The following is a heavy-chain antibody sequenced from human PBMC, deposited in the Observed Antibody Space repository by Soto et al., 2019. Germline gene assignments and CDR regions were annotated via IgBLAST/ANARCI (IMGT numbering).Heavy chain of an antibody. CDR2: ISSSSSTI. J-gene: IGHJ3*02. D-gene: IGHD6-19*01. V-gene: IGHV3-48*02. CDR3: AGGIAVAGLDAFDI. Sequence: PGGSLRLSCASSGFTFSSYSMNLVRQAPGKGLEWVSYISSSSSTIYYADSVKGRFTISRDNAKNSLYLQMNSLRDEDTAVYYCAGGIAVAGLDAFDIWGQGTMVTVSS. CDR1: GFTFSSYS.